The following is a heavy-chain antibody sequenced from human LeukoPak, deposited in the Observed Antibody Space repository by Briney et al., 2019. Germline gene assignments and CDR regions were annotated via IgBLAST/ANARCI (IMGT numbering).Heavy chain of an antibody. CDR2: ISSNGGST. Sequence: PGGSLRLSCAASGFTFSNYTMHWVRQAPGKGLEYVSAISSNGGSTYYANSVKGRFTISRDNSKNTLYLQMGSPRAEDMAVYYCAGYGDYVGDAFDIWGQGTMVTVSS. D-gene: IGHD4-17*01. CDR1: GFTFSNYT. J-gene: IGHJ3*02. CDR3: AGYGDYVGDAFDI. V-gene: IGHV3-64*01.